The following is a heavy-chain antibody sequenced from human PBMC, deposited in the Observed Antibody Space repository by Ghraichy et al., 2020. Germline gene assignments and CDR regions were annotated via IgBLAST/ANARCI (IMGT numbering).Heavy chain of an antibody. CDR1: GGSIRSYY. J-gene: IGHJ4*02. CDR3: ARHKGVISAFA. CDR2: FYYSGST. Sequence: SETLSLTCTVSGGSIRSYYWSWIRQPPGKGLEWIGFFYYSGSTNYNPSLKSRVTISVDTSKNQFSLKLSSVTAADTAVYYCARHKGVISAFAWGQGTLVTVSS. V-gene: IGHV4-59*01. D-gene: IGHD3-10*01.